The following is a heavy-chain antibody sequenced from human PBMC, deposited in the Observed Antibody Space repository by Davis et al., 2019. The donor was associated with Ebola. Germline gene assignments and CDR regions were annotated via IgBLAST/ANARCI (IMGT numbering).Heavy chain of an antibody. V-gene: IGHV3-74*01. Sequence: GESLKISCAASGFTFSSYWMHWVRQAPGKGLVWVSRINSDGSSTSYADSVKGRFTISRDNSKNTLYLQMNSLRAEDTAVYYCAREGTRYSSGWYGPSGYWGQGTLVTVSS. D-gene: IGHD6-19*01. J-gene: IGHJ4*02. CDR1: GFTFSSYW. CDR2: INSDGSST. CDR3: AREGTRYSSGWYGPSGY.